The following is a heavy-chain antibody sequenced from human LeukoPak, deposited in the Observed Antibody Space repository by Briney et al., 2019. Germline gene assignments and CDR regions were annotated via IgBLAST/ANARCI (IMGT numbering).Heavy chain of an antibody. CDR3: ARGPRDPSGYFDY. Sequence: ASVKVSCKASGYTFTSHGISWVRQAPGQGLEWLGWMSVYNGNTNYAQKLQGRVAMTIDTSTSTAYMELRNLRSDDTAVYYCARGPRDPSGYFDYWGEGTLVTVSS. CDR2: MSVYNGNT. J-gene: IGHJ4*02. D-gene: IGHD6-25*01. V-gene: IGHV1-18*01. CDR1: GYTFTSHG.